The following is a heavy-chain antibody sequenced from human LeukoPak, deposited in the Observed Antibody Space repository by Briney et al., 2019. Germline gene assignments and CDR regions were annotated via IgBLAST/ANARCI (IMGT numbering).Heavy chain of an antibody. CDR2: IYYSGST. CDR3: ARFMISLEAFDI. V-gene: IGHV4-59*08. J-gene: IGHJ3*02. CDR1: GGSISSYY. D-gene: IGHD3-16*02. Sequence: SETLSLTCTVSGGSISSYYWSWIRQPPGKGLEWIGYIYYSGSTNYNPSLKSRATISVDTSKNQFSLKLSSVTAADTAVYYCARFMISLEAFDIWGQGTMVTVSS.